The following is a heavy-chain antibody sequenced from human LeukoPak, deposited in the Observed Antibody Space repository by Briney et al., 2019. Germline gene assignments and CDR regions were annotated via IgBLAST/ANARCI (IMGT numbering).Heavy chain of an antibody. D-gene: IGHD2-2*01. V-gene: IGHV4-38-2*01. J-gene: IGHJ6*03. Sequence: SETLSLTCGVSGYPINNSYYWVWIRQPPGKGLEWIGSLYHPDSTYYNPSLKSRVTMSVDTSRNQFSLRLSFVTAADTAVYYCARQYDSYFYYYLDLWGTGTTVTVSS. CDR3: ARQYDSYFYYYLDL. CDR2: LYHPDST. CDR1: GYPINNSYY.